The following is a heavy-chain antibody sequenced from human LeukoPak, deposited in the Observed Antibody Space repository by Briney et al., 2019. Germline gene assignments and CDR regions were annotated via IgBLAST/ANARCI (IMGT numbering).Heavy chain of an antibody. CDR2: INPNSGGT. CDR1: GYTFTGYY. CDR3: ARYGKTEYYDFWSGYYFDY. V-gene: IGHV1-2*02. J-gene: IGHJ4*02. D-gene: IGHD3-3*01. Sequence: ASVKVSCKASGYTFTGYYMHWVRQAPGQGLEWMGWINPNSGGTNYAQKFQGRVTMTRDTSISTAYMELSRLRSDDTAAYYCARYGKTEYYDFWSGYYFDYWGQGTLVTVSS.